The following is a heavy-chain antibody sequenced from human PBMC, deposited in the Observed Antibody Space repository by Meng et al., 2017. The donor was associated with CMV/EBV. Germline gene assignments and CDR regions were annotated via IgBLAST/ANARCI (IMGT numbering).Heavy chain of an antibody. CDR1: GFTFSSYS. CDR2: ISSSSSYI. V-gene: IGHV3-21*01. D-gene: IGHD3-22*01. Sequence: GESLKISCAASGFTFSSYSMNWVRQAPGEGLEWVSSISSSSSYIYYADSVKGRFTISRDNAKNSLYLQMNSLRAEDTAVYYCARGQGRIVVNWFDPWGQGTLVTVSS. J-gene: IGHJ5*02. CDR3: ARGQGRIVVNWFDP.